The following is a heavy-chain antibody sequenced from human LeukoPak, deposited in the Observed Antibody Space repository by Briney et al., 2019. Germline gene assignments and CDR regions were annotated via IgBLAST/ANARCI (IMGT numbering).Heavy chain of an antibody. CDR1: GGSISSGGYS. Sequence: TSETLSLTCTVSGGSISSGGYSWSWIRQPPGKGLEWIGEINHSGSTNYNPSLKSRVTISVDTSKNQFSLKLSSVTAADTAVYYCARGRWQQLVWAFDPWGQGTLVTVSS. D-gene: IGHD6-13*01. V-gene: IGHV4-39*07. CDR2: INHSGST. CDR3: ARGRWQQLVWAFDP. J-gene: IGHJ5*02.